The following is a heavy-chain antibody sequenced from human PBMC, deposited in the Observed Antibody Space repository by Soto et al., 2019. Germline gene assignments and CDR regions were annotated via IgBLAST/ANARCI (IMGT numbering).Heavy chain of an antibody. CDR2: ITPDGSET. J-gene: IGHJ4*02. V-gene: IGHV3-7*01. D-gene: IGHD4-4*01. Sequence: VQLVESGGGLVQPGGSLRLSCAASGFTFRSSWMTWVRQAPGKGLERLAIITPDGSETHYGDSAKGRFTISRDNAKNSLFLQMNTLRAEDTAVYYCARDAAYSRFDYWGQGTLSTVSS. CDR1: GFTFRSSW. CDR3: ARDAAYSRFDY.